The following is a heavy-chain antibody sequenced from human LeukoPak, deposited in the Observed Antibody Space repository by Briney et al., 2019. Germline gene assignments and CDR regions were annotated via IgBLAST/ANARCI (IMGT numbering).Heavy chain of an antibody. J-gene: IGHJ4*02. Sequence: ASVNVSCKASGYTFTGYYMHWVRQAPGQGLEWMGRINPNSGGTNYAQKFQGRVTMTRDTSISTAYMELSRLRSDDTAVYYCARDADCGGDCYSGSAGDWGQGTLVTVSS. D-gene: IGHD2-21*02. CDR2: INPNSGGT. CDR3: ARDADCGGDCYSGSAGD. CDR1: GYTFTGYY. V-gene: IGHV1-2*06.